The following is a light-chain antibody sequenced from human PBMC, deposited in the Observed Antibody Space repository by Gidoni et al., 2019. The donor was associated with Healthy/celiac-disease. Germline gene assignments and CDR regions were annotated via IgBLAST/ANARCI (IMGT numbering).Light chain of an antibody. V-gene: IGKV3-11*01. Sequence: VLTQSPATLSLSPGERATLSCRASQSVSSYLAWYQQKPGQAPRLLIYDASNRATGIPARFSGSGSGTDFTLTISSLEPEDFAVYYCQQRSNWASTFXGXTKVEIK. CDR2: DAS. J-gene: IGKJ4*01. CDR3: QQRSNWAST. CDR1: QSVSSY.